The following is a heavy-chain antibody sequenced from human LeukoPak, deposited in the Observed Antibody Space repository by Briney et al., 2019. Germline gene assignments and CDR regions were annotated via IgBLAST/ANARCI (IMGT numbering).Heavy chain of an antibody. CDR2: IYSGGST. D-gene: IGHD3/OR15-3a*01. J-gene: IGHJ4*02. CDR3: ARADGTGGPYDY. Sequence: GGSLRLSCAASGFTVSSNYMSWVRQAPGKGLEWVSVIYSGGSTYYADSVKGRFTTSRDYSKNTLFLQMNSLIAEDTAIYYCARADGTGGPYDYWGQGTLVTVSS. CDR1: GFTVSSNY. V-gene: IGHV3-53*01.